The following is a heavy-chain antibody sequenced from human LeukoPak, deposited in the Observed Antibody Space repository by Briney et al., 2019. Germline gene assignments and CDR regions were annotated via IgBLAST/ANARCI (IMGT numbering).Heavy chain of an antibody. Sequence: GGSLRLSCAASGFIFDDYGMTWVGQVPGKGLEWVSGINWDGYSTGYADSVRGRFTISRDNAKSTLYLQMNSLRPEDTALYYCVRDLRTDYAFDSWGQGTLVTVSS. CDR2: INWDGYST. D-gene: IGHD4/OR15-4a*01. CDR3: VRDLRTDYAFDS. CDR1: GFIFDDYG. J-gene: IGHJ4*02. V-gene: IGHV3-20*04.